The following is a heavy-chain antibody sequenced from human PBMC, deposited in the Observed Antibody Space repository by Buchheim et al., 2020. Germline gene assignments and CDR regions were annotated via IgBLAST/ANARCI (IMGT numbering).Heavy chain of an antibody. J-gene: IGHJ4*02. V-gene: IGHV1-2*04. CDR1: GYTFTGYY. D-gene: IGHD6-13*01. CDR3: AREVEIAAARKNYYFDY. CDR2: INPNSGGT. Sequence: QVQLVQSGAEVKKPGASVKVSCKASGYTFTGYYMHWVRQAPGQGLEWMGWINPNSGGTNYAQKFQGWVTMTRDPSISTAYMELSRLRSDDTAVYYCAREVEIAAARKNYYFDYWGQGTL.